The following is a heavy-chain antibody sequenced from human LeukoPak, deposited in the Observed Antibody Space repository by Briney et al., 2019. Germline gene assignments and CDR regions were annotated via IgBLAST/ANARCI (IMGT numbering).Heavy chain of an antibody. Sequence: GESLKISCKGSGYSFTSYWIGWVRQMPGKGLEWMGIIYPGDSDTRYSPSFQGQVTISADKSISTAYLQWSSLKASDTAMYYCARQDSSGWYVLGYFDYWGQGTLVTVSS. CDR1: GYSFTSYW. CDR2: IYPGDSDT. D-gene: IGHD6-19*01. V-gene: IGHV5-51*01. CDR3: ARQDSSGWYVLGYFDY. J-gene: IGHJ4*02.